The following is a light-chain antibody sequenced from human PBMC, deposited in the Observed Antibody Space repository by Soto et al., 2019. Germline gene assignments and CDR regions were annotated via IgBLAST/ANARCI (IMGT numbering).Light chain of an antibody. Sequence: EIVLTQSPATLSLSPGERATLSCRASQSVSSSYLAWYQQKPGQAPRLLIYGASNRATGIPARFSGSGSGTEFTLTISSLQSEDCAVYYCQQYNNWPWTFGQGTKVDIK. V-gene: IGKV3-15*01. J-gene: IGKJ1*01. CDR1: QSVSSSY. CDR3: QQYNNWPWT. CDR2: GAS.